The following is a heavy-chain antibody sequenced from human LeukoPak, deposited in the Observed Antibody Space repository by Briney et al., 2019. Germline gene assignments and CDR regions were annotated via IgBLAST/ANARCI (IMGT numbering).Heavy chain of an antibody. CDR1: GGSISSYY. CDR3: ARANKLGGYVNFDC. Sequence: SETLSLTCTVSGGSISSYYWSWIRQPPGKGLEWIGYISYSGSTSYNPSLKSRVTISVDTSKNQFSLKLSSVTAADTAMYYCARANKLGGYVNFDCWGQGTLVTVSS. V-gene: IGHV4-59*01. J-gene: IGHJ4*02. D-gene: IGHD5-12*01. CDR2: ISYSGST.